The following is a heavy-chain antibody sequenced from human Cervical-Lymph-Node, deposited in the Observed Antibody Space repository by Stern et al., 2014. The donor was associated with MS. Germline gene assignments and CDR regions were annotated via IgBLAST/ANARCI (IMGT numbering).Heavy chain of an antibody. J-gene: IGHJ5*02. Sequence: QVQLVESGAEVQQPGSSVKVSCKAAGGSFSRYAMSRVRQAPGQRLEWMVEIIPLLGTAKYAQNFQGRVTITADESTSTAYMELSSLRSEDTAVYYCARARSKLDGFDPWGQGTLVTVSS. CDR1: GGSFSRYA. CDR2: IIPLLGTA. V-gene: IGHV1-69*01. D-gene: IGHD4-23*01. CDR3: ARARSKLDGFDP.